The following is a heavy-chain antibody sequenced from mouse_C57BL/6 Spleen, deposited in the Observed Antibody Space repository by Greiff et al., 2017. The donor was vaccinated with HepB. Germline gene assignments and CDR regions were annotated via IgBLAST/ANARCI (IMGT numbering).Heavy chain of an antibody. CDR1: GYTFTDYY. V-gene: IGHV1-26*01. CDR3: ARRWLLRDWYFDV. J-gene: IGHJ1*03. Sequence: VQLQQSGPELVKPGASVKISCKASGYTFTDYYMNWVKQSHGKSLEWIGDINPNNGGTSYNQKFKGKATLTVDKSSSTAYMELRSLTSEDSAVYYCARRWLLRDWYFDVWGTGTTVTVSS. D-gene: IGHD2-3*01. CDR2: INPNNGGT.